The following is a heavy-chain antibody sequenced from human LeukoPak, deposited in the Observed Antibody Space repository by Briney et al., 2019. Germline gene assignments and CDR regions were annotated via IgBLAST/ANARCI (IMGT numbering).Heavy chain of an antibody. CDR3: AREARGTRAAFDV. J-gene: IGHJ3*01. CDR1: GFTFSSYW. D-gene: IGHD2-8*01. V-gene: IGHV3-7*01. Sequence: GGSLRLSCAASGFTFSSYWMSWVRQAPGKGLEWAANIKEDGTHKYYVGSVRGRFTISRDNAKNSLYLQVNSLRAEDTAIYYCAREARGTRAAFDVWGQGTMVTVFS. CDR2: IKEDGTHK.